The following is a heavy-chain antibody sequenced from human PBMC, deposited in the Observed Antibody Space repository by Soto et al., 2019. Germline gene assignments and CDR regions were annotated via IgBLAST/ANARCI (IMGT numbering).Heavy chain of an antibody. CDR3: AREPSITIFGVVSYYYGMDV. CDR2: IYYSGST. D-gene: IGHD3-3*01. V-gene: IGHV4-39*07. CDR1: GGSISSSSYY. J-gene: IGHJ6*02. Sequence: PSETLSLTCTVSGGSISSSSYYWCWIRQPPGKGLEWIGSIYYSGSTYYNPSLKSRVTISVDTSKNQFSLKLSSVTAADTAVYYCAREPSITIFGVVSYYYGMDVWGQGTTVTVSS.